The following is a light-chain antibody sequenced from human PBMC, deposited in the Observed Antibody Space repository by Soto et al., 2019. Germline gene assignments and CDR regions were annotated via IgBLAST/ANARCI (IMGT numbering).Light chain of an antibody. Sequence: EIQMTQSPATLSVSVGDRVTLTCRASQSITRWLAWYQQKPGKAPKLLIYDASSLESGVPSTFSGSGSGTDFTLTISSLQPDDFATYYCQQHNSYSAYTFGQGTKLEIK. CDR3: QQHNSYSAYT. CDR1: QSITRW. J-gene: IGKJ2*01. V-gene: IGKV1-5*01. CDR2: DAS.